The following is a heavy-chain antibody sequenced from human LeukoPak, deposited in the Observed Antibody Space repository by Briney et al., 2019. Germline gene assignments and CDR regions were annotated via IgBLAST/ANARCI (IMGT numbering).Heavy chain of an antibody. Sequence: SETLSLTCTVSGGSVSSGSYYWSWIRQPPGKGLEWIGYIYYSGSTNYNPSLKSRVTISVDTSKNQFSLKLSSVTAADTAVYYCARDLLYYYDSSGYFSWFDPWGQGTLVTVSS. CDR2: IYYSGST. D-gene: IGHD3-22*01. J-gene: IGHJ5*02. V-gene: IGHV4-61*01. CDR3: ARDLLYYYDSSGYFSWFDP. CDR1: GGSVSSGSYY.